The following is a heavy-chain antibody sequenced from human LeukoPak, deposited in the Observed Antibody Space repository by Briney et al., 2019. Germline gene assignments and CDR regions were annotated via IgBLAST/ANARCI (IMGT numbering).Heavy chain of an antibody. J-gene: IGHJ3*02. Sequence: PGGSLRLSCAASGFTFSSYEMNWARQASGTGLEWVSYISSSGSTIYYADSVKGRFTISRDNAKNSLYLQMNSLRAEDTAVYYCAASITPNAFDIWGQGTMVTVSS. V-gene: IGHV3-48*03. CDR1: GFTFSSYE. CDR2: ISSSGSTI. D-gene: IGHD4-23*01. CDR3: AASITPNAFDI.